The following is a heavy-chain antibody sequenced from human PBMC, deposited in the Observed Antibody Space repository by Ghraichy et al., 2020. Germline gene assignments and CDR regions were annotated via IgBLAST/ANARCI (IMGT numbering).Heavy chain of an antibody. CDR2: IKEDGSEK. J-gene: IGHJ6*02. Sequence: GGFLRLSCAASGFTFSSYWMTWVRQAPGKGLERVANIKEDGSEKYYVDSVKGRFTISRDNPKNSLYLQMNRVRVEDTAVYYCARAAIRHGMDVWGQGTAVTVSS. V-gene: IGHV3-7*03. CDR3: ARAAIRHGMDV. D-gene: IGHD2-21*01. CDR1: GFTFSSYW.